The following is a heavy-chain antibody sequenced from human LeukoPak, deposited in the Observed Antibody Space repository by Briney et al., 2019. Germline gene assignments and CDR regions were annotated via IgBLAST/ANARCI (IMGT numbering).Heavy chain of an antibody. Sequence: GGSLRLSCAASGFTFKSYSMNWVRQAPGKGLEWVAFITSTSGDMFYADSVKGRFTISRDNAKNSLYLQMDSLRAEDTAVYYCARAAGYYFDYWGQGSLVTFSS. V-gene: IGHV3-21*05. CDR2: ITSTSGDM. CDR3: ARAAGYYFDY. CDR1: GFTFKSYS. J-gene: IGHJ4*02.